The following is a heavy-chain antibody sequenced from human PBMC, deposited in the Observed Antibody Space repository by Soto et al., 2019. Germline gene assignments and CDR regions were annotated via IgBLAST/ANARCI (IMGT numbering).Heavy chain of an antibody. J-gene: IGHJ4*02. CDR3: ARDYGGHSNSDY. CDR2: IYFNGIT. V-gene: IGHV4-31*03. D-gene: IGHD4-17*01. CDR1: GGSISSGGHY. Sequence: SETLSLTCTVSGGSISSGGHYWGWIRQHPGKGLEWIGYIYFNGITYYNPSLKSRVTISVDTSKNQFSLKLSSVTAADTAVYYCARDYGGHSNSDYWGQGTLVTVSS.